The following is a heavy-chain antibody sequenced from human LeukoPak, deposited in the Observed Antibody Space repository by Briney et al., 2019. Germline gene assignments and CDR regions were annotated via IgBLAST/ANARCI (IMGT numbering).Heavy chain of an antibody. V-gene: IGHV4-31*03. J-gene: IGHJ5*02. CDR2: IYYSGST. D-gene: IGHD3-22*01. CDR1: GGSISNNGYY. CDR3: ARSLSPHYYDSSGWRLGWFDP. Sequence: SQTLSLTCTVSGGSISNNGYYWSWLRQHPGEGLEWIGSIYYSGSTYYNPSLKSRVSISVDTSQNQFSLKVRSVTAADTAVYYCARSLSPHYYDSSGWRLGWFDPWGQGTLVTVSS.